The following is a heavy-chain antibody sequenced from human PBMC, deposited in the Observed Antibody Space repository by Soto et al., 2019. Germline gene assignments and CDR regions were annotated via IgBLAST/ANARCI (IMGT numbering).Heavy chain of an antibody. CDR2: INSDGSST. D-gene: IGHD5-12*01. V-gene: IGHV3-74*01. CDR3: ASVYSGYDGGAFDI. CDR1: GFTFSSYW. J-gene: IGHJ3*02. Sequence: GGSLRLSCAASGFTFSSYWMHWVRQAPGKGLVWVSRINSDGSSTSYADSVKGRFTISRDNAKNTLYLQMNSLRAEDTAVYYCASVYSGYDGGAFDIWGQGTMVTVS.